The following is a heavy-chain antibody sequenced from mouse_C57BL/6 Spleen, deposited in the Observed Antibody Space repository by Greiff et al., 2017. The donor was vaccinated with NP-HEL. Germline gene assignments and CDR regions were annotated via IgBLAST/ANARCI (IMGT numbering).Heavy chain of an antibody. CDR2: INPNNGGT. J-gene: IGHJ3*01. CDR1: GYTFTDYN. CDR3: ARTGYGSSQAGFAY. V-gene: IGHV1-18*01. D-gene: IGHD1-1*01. Sequence: VQLQQSGPELVKPGASVKIPCKASGYTFTDYNMDWVKQSHGKSLEWIGDINPNNGGTIYNQKFKGKATLTVDKSSSTAYMELRSLTSEDTAVYYCARTGYGSSQAGFAYWGQGTLVTVSA.